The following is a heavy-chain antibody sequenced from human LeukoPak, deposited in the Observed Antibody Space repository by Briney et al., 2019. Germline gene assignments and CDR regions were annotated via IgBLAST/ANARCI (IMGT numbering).Heavy chain of an antibody. Sequence: GGSLRLSCAASGFTFSSYWMSWVRQAPGKGLEWVANIKQDGSEKYYVDSVKGRFTISRDNAKNSLYLQMNSLRAEDTAVYYCARVSEYYYYYYMDVWGKGTTVTVSS. CDR3: ARVSEYYYYYYMDV. V-gene: IGHV3-7*01. CDR1: GFTFSSYW. J-gene: IGHJ6*03. CDR2: IKQDGSEK.